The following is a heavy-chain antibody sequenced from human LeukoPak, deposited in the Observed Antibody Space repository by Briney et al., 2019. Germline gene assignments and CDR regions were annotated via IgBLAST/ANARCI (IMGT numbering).Heavy chain of an antibody. CDR2: INSGGRST. J-gene: IGHJ6*02. D-gene: IGHD7-27*01. CDR3: ARDGDESTYYYYYGMDV. CDR1: GLTSSSYW. V-gene: IGHV3-74*01. Sequence: GGSLRPSCAASGLTSSSYWMHWVRHAPGKGLVWVSRINSGGRSTSYADSVKGRFTISRDNAKNTLYLQMNSLRAEDTAVYYCARDGDESTYYYYYGMDVWGQGTTVTVS.